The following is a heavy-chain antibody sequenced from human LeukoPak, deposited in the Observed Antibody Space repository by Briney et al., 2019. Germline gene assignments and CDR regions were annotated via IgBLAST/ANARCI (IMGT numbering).Heavy chain of an antibody. D-gene: IGHD2-2*01. J-gene: IGHJ3*01. Sequence: GGSLRLSCAASGFTFSSYWMSWVRQAPGKGLEWVANIKQDGSEKYYVDSVKGRFTISRDNAKNSLFLQVNSLRDEDTAVYYCARGPPCSSTSCYVTGAFDFWGQGTMVTVSS. CDR2: IKQDGSEK. V-gene: IGHV3-7*01. CDR1: GFTFSSYW. CDR3: ARGPPCSSTSCYVTGAFDF.